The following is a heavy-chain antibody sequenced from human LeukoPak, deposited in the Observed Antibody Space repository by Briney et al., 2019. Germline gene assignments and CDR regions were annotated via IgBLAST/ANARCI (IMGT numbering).Heavy chain of an antibody. V-gene: IGHV3-48*03. J-gene: IGHJ4*02. Sequence: GGSLRLSCAASGFTFSSYEMNWVRQAPGKGLEWVSYISSSGSTIYYADSVKGRFTISKDNAKNSLYLQMNSLRAEDTAVYYCARVCGSPHCGDYWGQGTLVTVSS. CDR1: GFTFSSYE. CDR3: ARVCGSPHCGDY. D-gene: IGHD1-26*01. CDR2: ISSSGSTI.